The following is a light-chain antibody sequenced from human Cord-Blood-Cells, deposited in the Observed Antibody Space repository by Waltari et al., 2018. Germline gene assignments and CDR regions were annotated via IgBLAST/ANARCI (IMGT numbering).Light chain of an antibody. CDR3: CSYAGSSLVV. CDR1: SSDAGSYKL. CDR2: EGS. V-gene: IGLV2-23*01. J-gene: IGLJ2*01. Sequence: QSALTQPASVSGSPGQSITIHCTRTSSDAGSYKLGSWYARHPGKAPQLMIYEGSTRPSGVSNRFSGSKSGNTASLTISGLQAEDEADYYCCSYAGSSLVVFGGGTKLTVL.